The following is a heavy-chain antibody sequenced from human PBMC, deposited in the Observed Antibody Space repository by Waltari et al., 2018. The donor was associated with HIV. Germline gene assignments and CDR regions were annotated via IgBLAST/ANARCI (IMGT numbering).Heavy chain of an antibody. D-gene: IGHD3-22*01. V-gene: IGHV4-38-2*02. J-gene: IGHJ5*02. CDR2: IYHSGST. Sequence: QVQLQESGPGLVKPSETLSLTCTVSGYSISSGYYWGWIRQPPGKGLEWIGSIYHSGSTYYNPALKGRVTISVDTSKNQFSLKLSSVTAADTAVYYCARDQGYDSSGYLNWFDPWGQGTLVTVSS. CDR1: GYSISSGYY. CDR3: ARDQGYDSSGYLNWFDP.